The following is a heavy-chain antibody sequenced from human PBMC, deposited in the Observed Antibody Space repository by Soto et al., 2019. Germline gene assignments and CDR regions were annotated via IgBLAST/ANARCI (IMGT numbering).Heavy chain of an antibody. CDR1: GGSISSSNW. Sequence: SETLSLTCAVSGGSISSSNWWSWIRQPPGKGLEWIGEINHSGSTNYNPSLKSRVTISVDTSKNQFSLKLSSVTAADTALYYCARGHILGYYYYGLDVWGQGTTVTVSS. J-gene: IGHJ6*02. D-gene: IGHD3-10*01. CDR2: INHSGST. V-gene: IGHV4-4*02. CDR3: ARGHILGYYYYGLDV.